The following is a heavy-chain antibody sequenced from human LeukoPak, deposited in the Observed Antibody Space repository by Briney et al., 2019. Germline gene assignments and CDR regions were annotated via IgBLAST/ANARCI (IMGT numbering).Heavy chain of an antibody. D-gene: IGHD3-16*01. J-gene: IGHJ5*01. Sequence: GGSLRLSCAASGFTFSNYGMSWVRQAPGQGLVWVSTISDSGGIAYYADSVKGRFTISRDNSRSTLYLQMNSPRAEDTAEYYCAKDGGVNWGNWFDSWGQGTLVTVSS. V-gene: IGHV3-23*01. CDR3: AKDGGVNWGNWFDS. CDR2: ISDSGGIA. CDR1: GFTFSNYG.